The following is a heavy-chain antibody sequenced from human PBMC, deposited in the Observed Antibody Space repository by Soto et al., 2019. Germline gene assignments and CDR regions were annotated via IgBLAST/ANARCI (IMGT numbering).Heavy chain of an antibody. CDR1: GGFIRVQSYY. J-gene: IGHJ5*02. V-gene: IGHV4-39*01. CDR3: TRRYNWNDYYFDP. Sequence: SETLSLTCTVSGGFIRVQSYYWTWIRQTPGKGLEWVGSSYYSGTSYFNPALKGRVTISVDTSTNQFSLRLTSVTAADTAVYYCTRRYNWNDYYFDPWGQGTLVTAPQ. CDR2: SYYSGTS. D-gene: IGHD1-20*01.